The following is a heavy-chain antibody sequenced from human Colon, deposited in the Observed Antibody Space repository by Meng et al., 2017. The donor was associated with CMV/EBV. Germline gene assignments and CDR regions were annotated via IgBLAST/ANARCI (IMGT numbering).Heavy chain of an antibody. D-gene: IGHD2-8*02. J-gene: IGHJ4*02. CDR1: GFIFSSYW. Sequence: GESLKISCVASGFIFSSYWITWVRQGPGTGLEWVAKIKQDGSESWYVDSVKGRFTISRDNAKNSLFLQMNSLRVDDTAVYYCARGPSRVSPLVERGGSWGQGTLVTVSS. V-gene: IGHV3-7*04. CDR3: ARGPSRVSPLVERGGS. CDR2: IKQDGSES.